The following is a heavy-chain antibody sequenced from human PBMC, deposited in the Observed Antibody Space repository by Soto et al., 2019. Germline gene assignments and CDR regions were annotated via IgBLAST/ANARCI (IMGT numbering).Heavy chain of an antibody. CDR1: GGSISSSSYY. D-gene: IGHD5-12*01. Sequence: SETLSLTCTVSGGSISSSSYYWGWIRQPPGKGLEWIGSIYYSGSTYYNPSLKSRVTISVDTSKNQFSLKLSSVTAADTAVYYCARHPPLRLMYYYGMDVWGQGTTVTVSS. J-gene: IGHJ6*02. CDR2: IYYSGST. V-gene: IGHV4-39*01. CDR3: ARHPPLRLMYYYGMDV.